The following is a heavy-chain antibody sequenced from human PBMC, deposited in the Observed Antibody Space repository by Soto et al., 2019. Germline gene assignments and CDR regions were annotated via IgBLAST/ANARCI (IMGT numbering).Heavy chain of an antibody. V-gene: IGHV1-18*04. J-gene: IGHJ6*02. Sequence: ASVKVSCKASGYTFTTYGISWVRQAPGQGLEWMGWISAYNGNTNSAQKLQDRVTMTTDTSMSTAYMELRSLRSDDTAVYYCARVQYSSSPKGGTSYYYYGMDVWGQGTTVTVSS. CDR3: ARVQYSSSPKGGTSYYYYGMDV. CDR1: GYTFTTYG. CDR2: ISAYNGNT. D-gene: IGHD6-6*01.